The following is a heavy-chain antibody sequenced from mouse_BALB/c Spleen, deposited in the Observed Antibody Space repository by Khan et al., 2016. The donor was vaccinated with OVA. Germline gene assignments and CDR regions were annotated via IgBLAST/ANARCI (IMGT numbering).Heavy chain of an antibody. CDR2: IDPANGNT. Sequence: EVQLQQSGAELVKPRASVKLSCTASGFNIKDTYMHWVKQRPEQGLEWIGRIDPANGNTKYDPKFQDKATITADTSSNTAYMQLSRLTSEDTAVYYCARDYWDVFAYWGQGTLVTVSA. V-gene: IGHV14-3*02. J-gene: IGHJ3*01. CDR1: GFNIKDTY. D-gene: IGHD4-1*01. CDR3: ARDYWDVFAY.